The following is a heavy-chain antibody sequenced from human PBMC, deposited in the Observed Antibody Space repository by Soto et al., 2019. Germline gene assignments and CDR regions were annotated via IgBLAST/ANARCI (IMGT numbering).Heavy chain of an antibody. CDR3: ARTTPPLGMDV. D-gene: IGHD1-26*01. Sequence: GASLKVSCTASGYTFTSYYMHWVRQAPGQGLEWMGIINPSGGSTSYAQKFQGRVTMTRDTSTSTVYMELSSLRSEDTAVYYCARTTPPLGMDVWGQGTTVTVSS. CDR1: GYTFTSYY. J-gene: IGHJ6*02. CDR2: INPSGGST. V-gene: IGHV1-46*01.